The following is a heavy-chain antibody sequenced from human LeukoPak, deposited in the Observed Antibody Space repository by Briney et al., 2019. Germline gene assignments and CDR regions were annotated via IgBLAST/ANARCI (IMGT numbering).Heavy chain of an antibody. Sequence: GESLKISCRASGYSITTYWIGWVRQMPGKGLEWMGIIYPGDSDTRYSPSFQGQVTISADKSISTAFLQWSSLKASDTAMYYCARNSDNYFDYWGQGTLVTVSS. CDR2: IYPGDSDT. D-gene: IGHD3-9*01. J-gene: IGHJ4*02. CDR1: GYSITTYW. V-gene: IGHV5-51*01. CDR3: ARNSDNYFDY.